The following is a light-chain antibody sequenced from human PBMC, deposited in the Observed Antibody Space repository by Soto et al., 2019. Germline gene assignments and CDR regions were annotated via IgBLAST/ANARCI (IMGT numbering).Light chain of an antibody. CDR2: DVS. Sequence: QSALTQPASVSGSPGQSITISCTGTSSDVGAYNYVSWYQQHPGKAPKLMIYDVSNRPSGVSNRFSGSKSGNTASLTISGLQAEDEAYYYCTSFTSASTQVFGGGTKLTVL. V-gene: IGLV2-14*01. J-gene: IGLJ2*01. CDR1: SSDVGAYNY. CDR3: TSFTSASTQV.